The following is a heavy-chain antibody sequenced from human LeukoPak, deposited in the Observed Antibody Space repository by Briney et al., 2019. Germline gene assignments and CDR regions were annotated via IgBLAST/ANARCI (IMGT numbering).Heavy chain of an antibody. CDR2: ISGSGGST. D-gene: IGHD4-17*01. CDR3: AKDAYGDYEHGDY. CDR1: GFTFSSYA. J-gene: IGHJ4*02. V-gene: IGHV3-23*01. Sequence: SGGSLRLSCAASGFTFSSYAMSWVRQAPGKGLEWVSAISGSGGSTYYADSVKGRFTISRDNSKNTLYLQMSSLRAEDTAVYYCAKDAYGDYEHGDYWGQGTLVTVSS.